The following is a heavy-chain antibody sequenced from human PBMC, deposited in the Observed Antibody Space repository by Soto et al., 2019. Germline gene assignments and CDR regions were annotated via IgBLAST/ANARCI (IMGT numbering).Heavy chain of an antibody. CDR1: GFSLSTSGVG. CDR3: AHRQDRYCSGGSCPRFDY. J-gene: IGHJ4*02. CDR2: IYWDDDK. D-gene: IGHD2-15*01. Sequence: QITLKESGPTLVNPTQTLTLTCTFSGFSLSTSGVGVGWIRQPPGKALECLALIYWDDDKRYRSSLKSRLTITKDTSKNQVVLTMTNMDPVDTATYYCAHRQDRYCSGGSCPRFDYWGQGILVTVSS. V-gene: IGHV2-5*02.